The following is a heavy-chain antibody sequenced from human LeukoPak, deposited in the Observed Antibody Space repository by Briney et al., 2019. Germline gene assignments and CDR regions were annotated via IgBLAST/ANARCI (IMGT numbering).Heavy chain of an antibody. J-gene: IGHJ4*02. CDR1: GYSFTTNW. Sequence: GESLKISCQGSGYSFTTNWIGWVRQMPGKGLEWMGIIYPGDSDTRYSPSFQGQVTISVDKSISTTYLQWSSLKASDTAMYYCATRVSAHKVYNYWAQGTLVTVSS. V-gene: IGHV5-51*01. CDR3: ATRVSAHKVYNY. CDR2: IYPGDSDT. D-gene: IGHD3-10*01.